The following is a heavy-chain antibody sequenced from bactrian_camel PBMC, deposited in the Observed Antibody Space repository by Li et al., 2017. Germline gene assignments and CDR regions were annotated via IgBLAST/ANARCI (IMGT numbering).Heavy chain of an antibody. CDR2: IGSDGSKT. CDR1: GFTFSSNY. J-gene: IGHJ4*01. V-gene: IGHV3-2*01. Sequence: VQLVESGGGLVQPGGSLRLSCAASGFTFSSNYMSWVRQAPGKGLEWVSRIGSDGSKTYYADSVKGRFTSSRDNAKNTLYLQMDSLKTEDTAVYYCAVYVGSGLFTYWGQGTQVTVS. D-gene: IGHD5*01. CDR3: AVYVGSGLFTY.